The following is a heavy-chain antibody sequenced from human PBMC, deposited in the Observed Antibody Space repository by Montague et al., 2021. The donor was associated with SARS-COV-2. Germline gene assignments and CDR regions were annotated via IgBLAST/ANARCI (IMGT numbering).Heavy chain of an antibody. CDR2: ISTSGSLI. D-gene: IGHD3-9*01. V-gene: IGHV3-48*03. J-gene: IGHJ4*02. CDR3: ARDGDSSYYDSLTGFYQYFEY. Sequence: SLRLSCAASGFTFSNYEMHWVRQAPGNGLEWLSYISTSGSLIYYADSVKGRSTISRDNAKNALYLQLGSLTAADTAVYYCARDGDSSYYDSLTGFYQYFEYWGQGNPGHRLI. CDR1: GFTFSNYE.